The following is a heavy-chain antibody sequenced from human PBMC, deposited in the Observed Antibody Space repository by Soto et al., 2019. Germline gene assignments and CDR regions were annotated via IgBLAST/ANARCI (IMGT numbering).Heavy chain of an antibody. V-gene: IGHV3-23*01. D-gene: IGHD6-13*01. CDR2: ISGSGGST. Sequence: EVPLLESGGGLVQPGGSLRLSCAASGFTFSSYAMSWVRQAPGKGLEWVSAISGSGGSTYYADTVKGRFTISRDNSKNTLYLQMNSLRAEDTAVYYCAKGGGSSWSYYYYGMDVWGQGTTVTVSS. CDR1: GFTFSSYA. J-gene: IGHJ6*02. CDR3: AKGGGSSWSYYYYGMDV.